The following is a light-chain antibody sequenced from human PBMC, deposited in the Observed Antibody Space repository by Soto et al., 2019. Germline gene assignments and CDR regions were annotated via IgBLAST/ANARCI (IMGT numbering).Light chain of an antibody. CDR3: QQRSRWPRT. Sequence: EIVLTQSPATLSLSPGERATLSCRASKRVSSYLAWYHQKPGQAPRLLIYDASNRATGIPARFSGSGSGTDFTLTISSLEPEDLAVYYCQQRSRWPRTFGQGTKLEIK. J-gene: IGKJ2*01. CDR1: KRVSSY. CDR2: DAS. V-gene: IGKV3-11*01.